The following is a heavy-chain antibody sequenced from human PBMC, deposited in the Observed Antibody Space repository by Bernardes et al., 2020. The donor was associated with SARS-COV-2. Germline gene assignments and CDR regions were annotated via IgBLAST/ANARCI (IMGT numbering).Heavy chain of an antibody. Sequence: SETLSLTCGVSGDSLSNSFWSWIRQSPGRGLEWIGSISYSGSSDYNPSLKSRVTISVDTSKRQFSLKLSSVIAADTAVYYCTRGVEIFGEVVFYYYGLDVWGQGSTVNVSS. CDR2: ISYSGSS. D-gene: IGHD3-3*01. V-gene: IGHV4-59*08. CDR3: TRGVEIFGEVVFYYYGLDV. CDR1: GDSLSNSF. J-gene: IGHJ6*02.